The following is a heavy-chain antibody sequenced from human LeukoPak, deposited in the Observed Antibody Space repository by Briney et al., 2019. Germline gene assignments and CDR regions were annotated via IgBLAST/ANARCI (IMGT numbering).Heavy chain of an antibody. V-gene: IGHV3-23*01. D-gene: IGHD5-18*01. CDR1: SFTFSSYV. CDR3: AKGEVDTAMDDPNFDY. CDR2: ISGSGGST. J-gene: IGHJ4*02. Sequence: GGSLRLSCGASSFTFSSYVMSWVRQAPGKGLEWVSAISGSGGSTYYADSVKGRFTISRDNSKNTLYLQMNSLRAEDTAVYYCAKGEVDTAMDDPNFDYWGQGTLVTVSS.